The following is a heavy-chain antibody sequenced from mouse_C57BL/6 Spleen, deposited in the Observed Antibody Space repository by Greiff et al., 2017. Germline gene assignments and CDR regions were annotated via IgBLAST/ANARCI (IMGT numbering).Heavy chain of an antibody. CDR1: GYTFTDHT. D-gene: IGHD2-12*01. CDR3: AREGSYDGGFDY. J-gene: IGHJ3*01. Sequence: VQVVESDPELVKPGASVKISCKVSGYTFTDHTLPWVKQSPGQGLEWIGSIYPSDGSTMYNQKFKGKATLTADKSSSTAYMQLNSLTSKDSAGYFCAREGSYDGGFDYWGQGTMVTVS. V-gene: IGHV1-78*01. CDR2: IYPSDGST.